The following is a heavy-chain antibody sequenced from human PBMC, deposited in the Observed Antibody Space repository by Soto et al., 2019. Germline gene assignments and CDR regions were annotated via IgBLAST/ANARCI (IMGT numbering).Heavy chain of an antibody. V-gene: IGHV4-31*03. CDR1: GGSLISGGYY. D-gene: IGHD2-2*01. CDR3: ARDLTSNLNCFDP. Sequence: SETLSLTCTVSGGSLISGGYYWTWIRQRPGKGLEWIGYIYYTGVTYYNPSLSSRVSMSVDTSKNQFSLNLTSVTAADTAIYYCARDLTSNLNCFDPWGQGTLVTISS. J-gene: IGHJ5*02. CDR2: IYYTGVT.